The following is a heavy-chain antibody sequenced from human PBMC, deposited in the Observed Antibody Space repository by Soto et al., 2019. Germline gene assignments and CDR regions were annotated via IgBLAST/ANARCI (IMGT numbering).Heavy chain of an antibody. CDR3: AKDISSSWSNFDY. J-gene: IGHJ4*02. V-gene: IGHV3-9*01. CDR2: ISWSSGSI. D-gene: IGHD6-13*01. CDR1: GFTFDDYA. Sequence: GGSLRLSCAASGFTFDDYAMHWVRQAPGKGLEWVSGISWSSGSIGYADSVKGRFTISRDNAKNSLYLQMNSLRAEDTALYYCAKDISSSWSNFDYWGQGTLVTVSS.